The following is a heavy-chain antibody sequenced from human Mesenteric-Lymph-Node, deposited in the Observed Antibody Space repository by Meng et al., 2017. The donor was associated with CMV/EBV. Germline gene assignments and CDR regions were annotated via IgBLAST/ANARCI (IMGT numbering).Heavy chain of an antibody. CDR3: AKARVKIQLWLASLDY. CDR2: ITWDGGTT. V-gene: IGHV3-43*01. CDR1: GFNFDHYT. Sequence: GGSLRLSCAASGFNFDHYTMHWVRQAPGKGLEWVSLITWDGGTTDYVDSVKGRFTISRDNAKNSLYLQMNSLRAEDTALYYCAKARVKIQLWLASLDYWGQGTLVTVSS. D-gene: IGHD5-18*01. J-gene: IGHJ4*02.